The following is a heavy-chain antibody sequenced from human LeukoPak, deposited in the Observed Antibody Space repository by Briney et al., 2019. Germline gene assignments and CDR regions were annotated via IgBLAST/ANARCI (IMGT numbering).Heavy chain of an antibody. CDR2: INPHSGGT. CDR3: TKSGT. D-gene: IGHD1-26*01. V-gene: IGHV1-2*06. Sequence: ASVKVSCKASGYTFTDYYMYWVRQAPGQGLEWMGRINPHSGGTNYAQNFQGRVTMTRDTNITTAYMELRRLTSDDSAMYYCTKSGTWGQGTLVTVSS. CDR1: GYTFTDYY. J-gene: IGHJ5*02.